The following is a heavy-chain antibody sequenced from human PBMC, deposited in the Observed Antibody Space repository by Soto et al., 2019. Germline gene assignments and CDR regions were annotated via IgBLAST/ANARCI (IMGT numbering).Heavy chain of an antibody. V-gene: IGHV4-4*07. CDR3: ARGIYSKVGATIWFDP. D-gene: IGHD1-26*01. CDR1: AGSINSYY. J-gene: IGHJ5*02. Sequence: SETLSRTWTVSAGSINSYYGGWIRQPAGKGLEWIGRIYPSGTTNYSPSIKSRVTMSVDTSKNRFSLKLSSVTAADTAVYYCARGIYSKVGATIWFDPWGQGTLVTVSS. CDR2: IYPSGTT.